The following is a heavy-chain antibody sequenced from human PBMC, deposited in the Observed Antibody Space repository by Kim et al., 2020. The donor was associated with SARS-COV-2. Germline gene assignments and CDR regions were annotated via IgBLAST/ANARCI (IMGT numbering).Heavy chain of an antibody. J-gene: IGHJ1*01. V-gene: IGHV3-33*01. CDR1: GFTFSSYG. CDR2: ICYDGSNK. Sequence: GGSLRLSCAASGFTFSSYGMHWVRQAPGKGLEWVAVICYDGSNKYYADSVKGRFTISRDNSKNTLYLQMNSLRAEDTAVYYCARGSWPRDYYDSSGYYPAEYFQHWGQGTLVTVSS. D-gene: IGHD3-22*01. CDR3: ARGSWPRDYYDSSGYYPAEYFQH.